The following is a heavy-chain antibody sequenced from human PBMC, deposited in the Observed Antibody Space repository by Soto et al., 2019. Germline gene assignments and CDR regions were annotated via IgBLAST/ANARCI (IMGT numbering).Heavy chain of an antibody. D-gene: IGHD3-16*01. CDR2: ISHTGQT. CDR1: GGSIFNYF. CDR3: VRESSNIYDRHFRLDP. Sequence: PSETLSLTCRISGGSIFNYFWTWIRQSPGNRLEWIGDISHTGQTNYNPSLKSRVTLSVDISENEFSLRLASVTPADSALYFCVRESSNIYDRHFRLDPWGQGTLVTVSS. V-gene: IGHV4-59*01. J-gene: IGHJ5*02.